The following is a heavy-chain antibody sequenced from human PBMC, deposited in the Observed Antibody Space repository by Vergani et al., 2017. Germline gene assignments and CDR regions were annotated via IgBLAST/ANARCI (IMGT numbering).Heavy chain of an antibody. CDR1: GGSISSYY. CDR3: ARLVAGLHYGMDV. D-gene: IGHD5-12*01. CDR2: NYYSGST. Sequence: QVQLQESGPGLVKPSETLSLTCTVSGGSISSYYWSWIRQPPGKGLEWIGYNYYSGSTNYNPSLKSRVTISVDTSKNQFTLTLISVTAADTAVYYCARLVAGLHYGMDVWGQGTTVTVSS. J-gene: IGHJ6*02. V-gene: IGHV4-59*08.